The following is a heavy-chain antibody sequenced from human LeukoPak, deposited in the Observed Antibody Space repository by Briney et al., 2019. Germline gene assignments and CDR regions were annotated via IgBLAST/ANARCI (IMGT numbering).Heavy chain of an antibody. Sequence: GGSLRLSCAASGFTFSSYSMNWVRQAPGKGLEWVSGISWNSGSIDYADSVKGRFTISRDNAKNSLYLQMNSLRAEDTALYYCAKNTGYTGYYFDYWGQGTLVTVSS. V-gene: IGHV3-9*01. J-gene: IGHJ4*02. CDR3: AKNTGYTGYYFDY. D-gene: IGHD1-1*01. CDR1: GFTFSSYS. CDR2: ISWNSGSI.